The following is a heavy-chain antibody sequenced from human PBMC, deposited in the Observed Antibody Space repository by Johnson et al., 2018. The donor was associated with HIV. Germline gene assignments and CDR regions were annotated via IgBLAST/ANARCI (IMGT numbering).Heavy chain of an antibody. CDR3: ARRYSGSYRGAFDI. Sequence: VLLLESGGGVVQPGRSLRLSCAASGFTFSSYAMHWVRQAPGKGLEWVAVISYDGSNKYYADSVKGRFTISRDNSKNTLYLQMNSLRAEDTAVYYCARRYSGSYRGAFDIWGQGTMVTVSS. J-gene: IGHJ3*02. D-gene: IGHD1-26*01. CDR2: ISYDGSNK. V-gene: IGHV3-30*04. CDR1: GFTFSSYA.